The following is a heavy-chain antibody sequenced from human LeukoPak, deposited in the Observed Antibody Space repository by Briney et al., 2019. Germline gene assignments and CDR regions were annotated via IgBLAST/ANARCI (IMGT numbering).Heavy chain of an antibody. CDR1: GFTFSSHW. J-gene: IGHJ4*02. CDR3: ATLQWGIVATIWGVIDY. D-gene: IGHD5-12*01. CDR2: ISGSGGST. Sequence: PGGSLRLSCAASGFTFSSHWMHWVRQAPGKGLVWVSAISGSGGSTYYADSVKGRFTISRDNSKNTLYLQMNSLRAEDTAVYYCATLQWGIVATIWGVIDYWGQGTLVTVSS. V-gene: IGHV3-23*01.